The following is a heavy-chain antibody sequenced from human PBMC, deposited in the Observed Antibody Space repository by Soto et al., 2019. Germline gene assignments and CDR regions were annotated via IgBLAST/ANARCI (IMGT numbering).Heavy chain of an antibody. CDR3: ARDALDI. V-gene: IGHV4-4*02. CDR2: IYHSGST. Sequence: QVQLQESGPGLVKPSGTLSITCAVAGGSLSSYNWWSWVRQPPGKGLEWIGEIYHSGSTNYNPSLTSLVTMSMDKSNNQFFLRLNSVTAADTAVYYCARDALDIWGQGTVGTVAS. J-gene: IGHJ3*02. CDR1: GGSLSSYNW.